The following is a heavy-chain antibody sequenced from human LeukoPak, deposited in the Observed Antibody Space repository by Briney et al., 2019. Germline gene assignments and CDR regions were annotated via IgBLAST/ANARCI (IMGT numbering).Heavy chain of an antibody. J-gene: IGHJ3*02. CDR3: ARDRVWDIVLMVYARNDAFDI. D-gene: IGHD2-8*01. V-gene: IGHV1-69*13. CDR1: GGTFSSYA. Sequence: SVKVSCKASGGTFSSYAISWVRQAPGQGLEWMGGIIPIFGTANYAQKFQGRVTITADESTSTAYMELSSLRSEDTAVYYCARDRVWDIVLMVYARNDAFDIWGQGTMVTVSS. CDR2: IIPIFGTA.